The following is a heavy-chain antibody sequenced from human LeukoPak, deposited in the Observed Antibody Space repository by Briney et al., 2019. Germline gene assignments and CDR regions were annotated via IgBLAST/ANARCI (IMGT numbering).Heavy chain of an antibody. Sequence: ASVTVSCKASGYTFTNYDINWVRQASGQGLEWMGYMKPNSGNTGYAQKFQGRVTMTRDTSISTAYMELSSLTSEDTAVYYCATELRWKDHWGQGTLVTVSS. CDR2: MKPNSGNT. CDR3: ATELRWKDH. J-gene: IGHJ4*02. D-gene: IGHD4-23*01. V-gene: IGHV1-8*01. CDR1: GYTFTNYD.